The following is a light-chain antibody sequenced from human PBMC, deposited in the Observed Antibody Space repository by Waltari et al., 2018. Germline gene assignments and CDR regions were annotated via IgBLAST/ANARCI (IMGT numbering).Light chain of an antibody. J-gene: IGKJ1*01. Sequence: DIQMTQSPSTLSASVGDKVTIPCRASQTINNWLAWYQLKPGKAPKRLIYGASTLDSGVPSRFTGSQSETDFTLTISSLQPDDFATYYCQQYHTFSGSFGQGTKVEVK. CDR1: QTINNW. CDR3: QQYHTFSGS. V-gene: IGKV1-5*03. CDR2: GAS.